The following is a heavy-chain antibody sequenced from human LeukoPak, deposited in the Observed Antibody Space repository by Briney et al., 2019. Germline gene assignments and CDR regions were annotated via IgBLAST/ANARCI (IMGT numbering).Heavy chain of an antibody. Sequence: SETLPLTCTVSGGSISSYYWSWIRQPPGKGLEWIGYIYYSGSTNYNPSLKSRVTISVDTSKNQLSLKLSSVTAADTAVYYCARRSVAGSYWYFDLWGRGTLVTVSS. CDR3: ARRSVAGSYWYFDL. V-gene: IGHV4-59*08. D-gene: IGHD6-19*01. J-gene: IGHJ2*01. CDR2: IYYSGST. CDR1: GGSISSYY.